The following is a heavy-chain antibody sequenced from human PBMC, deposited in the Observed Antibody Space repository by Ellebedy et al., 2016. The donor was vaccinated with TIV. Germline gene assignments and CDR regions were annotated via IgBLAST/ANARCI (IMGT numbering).Heavy chain of an antibody. CDR3: ARELAAPGFFDY. CDR2: ISSSNNYI. D-gene: IGHD6-13*01. J-gene: IGHJ4*02. CDR1: GFTFSSYS. Sequence: PGGSLRLSCAASGFTFSSYSMNWVRQAPGKGLEWVSSISSSNNYIYYADSVKGRFTISRDNAKNSLYLQMNSLRAEDTAVFYCARELAAPGFFDYWGQGTLVTVSS. V-gene: IGHV3-21*01.